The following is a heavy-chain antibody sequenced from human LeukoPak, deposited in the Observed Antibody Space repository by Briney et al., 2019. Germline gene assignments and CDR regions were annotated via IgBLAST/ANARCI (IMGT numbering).Heavy chain of an antibody. CDR2: ISPDGDRE. CDR3: ASKFPYCSGGSCAL. J-gene: IGHJ4*02. Sequence: PGGSLRLSCVASGLTFSSHWMSWVRQAPGQGLEWVANISPDGDRENYVDSVKGRFSISRDNAKNSLFLQMHSLRAEDTAVYYCASKFPYCSGGSCALGGQGTLVTVSS. D-gene: IGHD2-15*01. V-gene: IGHV3-7*01. CDR1: GLTFSSHW.